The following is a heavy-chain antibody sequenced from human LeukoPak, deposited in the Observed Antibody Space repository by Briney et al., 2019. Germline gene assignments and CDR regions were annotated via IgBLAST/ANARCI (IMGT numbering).Heavy chain of an antibody. J-gene: IGHJ4*02. V-gene: IGHV1-46*01. Sequence: GASVKVSCKASGYTFSTYLMHWVRQAPGQGLEWMGIINPNGRPTTSAQQFQGRVTMTSDMSTSTVYMELNSLTIADTAGYYCARASTGSGALDDWGQGNLVTVSS. D-gene: IGHD3-10*01. CDR3: ARASTGSGALDD. CDR1: GYTFSTYL. CDR2: INPNGRPT.